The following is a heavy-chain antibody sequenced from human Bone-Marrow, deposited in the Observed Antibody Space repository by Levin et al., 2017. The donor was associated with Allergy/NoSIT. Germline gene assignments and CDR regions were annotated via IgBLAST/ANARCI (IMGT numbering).Heavy chain of an antibody. V-gene: IGHV1-69*06. D-gene: IGHD3-16*02. CDR2: IIPIFGTA. CDR1: GGTFSSYA. Sequence: SVKVSCKASGGTFSSYAISWVRQAPGQGLEWMGGIIPIFGTANYAQKFQGRVTITADKSTSTAYMELSSLRSEDTAVYYCARGGNYDYIWGSYRPSINWFDPWGQGTLVTVSS. CDR3: ARGGNYDYIWGSYRPSINWFDP. J-gene: IGHJ5*02.